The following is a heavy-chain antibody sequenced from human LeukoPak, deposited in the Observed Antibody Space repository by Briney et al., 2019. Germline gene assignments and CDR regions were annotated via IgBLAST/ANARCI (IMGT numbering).Heavy chain of an antibody. CDR3: ARGHAWLVISDLRGFRSYFDY. J-gene: IGHJ4*02. V-gene: IGHV4-34*01. CDR2: INHSGST. D-gene: IGHD6-19*01. CDR1: GGSFSGYY. Sequence: PSETLSLTCAVYGGSFSGYYWSWIRQPPGKGLEWIGEINHSGSTNYNPSLKSRVTISVDTSKDQFSLKLSSVTAADTAVYYCARGHAWLVISDLRGFRSYFDYWGQGTLVTVSS.